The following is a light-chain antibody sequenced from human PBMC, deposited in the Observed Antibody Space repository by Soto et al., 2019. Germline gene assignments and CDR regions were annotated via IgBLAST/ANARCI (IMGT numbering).Light chain of an antibody. J-gene: IGKJ1*01. CDR1: QTISSW. Sequence: DIQLTQSPSTLSASVGDRVTITCRASQTISSWLAWYQQKPGKAPNLLIYETSNLASGVPSRFSGSGSGTEFPLTISSLQPDDFATYYCQYYHDYCWTFGQGTKVEIK. CDR3: QYYHDYCWT. CDR2: ETS. V-gene: IGKV1-5*03.